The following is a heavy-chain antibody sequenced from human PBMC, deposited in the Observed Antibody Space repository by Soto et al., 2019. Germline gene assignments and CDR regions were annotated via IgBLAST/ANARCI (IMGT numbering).Heavy chain of an antibody. CDR2: IIPIFGTA. CDR3: ARGMTERSNGSPMDY. CDR1: GGTFSSYA. J-gene: IGHJ4*02. Sequence: ASVKVSCKASGGTFSSYAISWVRQAPGQGLEWMGGIIPIFGTANYAQKFQGSVTITADESTSTAYMELSSLRSEDTAVYYCARGMTERSNGSPMDYWGQGTLVTVSS. V-gene: IGHV1-69*13. D-gene: IGHD1-26*01.